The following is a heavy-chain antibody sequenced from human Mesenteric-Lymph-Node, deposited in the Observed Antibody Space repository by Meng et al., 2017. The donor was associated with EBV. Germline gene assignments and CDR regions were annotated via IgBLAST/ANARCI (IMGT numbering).Heavy chain of an antibody. D-gene: IGHD2/OR15-2a*01. CDR1: GESSSGYY. J-gene: IGHJ4*02. CDR2: INHSGST. V-gene: IGHV4-34*01. Sequence: QVQPREWGAGLLKPSETLSLTCVVCGESSSGYYWTWIRQPPGKGLEWIGEINHSGSTNYSPSLKSRVTISGDTSKKEFSLKLTSVTAADTAVYYCARGAAFLVQWGQGTLVTVSS. CDR3: ARGAAFLVQ.